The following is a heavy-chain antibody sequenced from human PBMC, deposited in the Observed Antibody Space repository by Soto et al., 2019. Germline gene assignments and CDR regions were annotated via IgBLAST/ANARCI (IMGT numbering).Heavy chain of an antibody. D-gene: IGHD2-15*01. V-gene: IGHV3-74*01. CDR1: GFTFSSYW. CDR2: INSDGSST. Sequence: GGSLRLSCAASGFTFSSYWMHWVRQAPGKGLMWVSRINSDGSSTSYADSVKGRFTISRDKAKNTLYLQMNSLRAEDTAVYYCAGAYCSCGGCYHLDYWGKGTMVNV. J-gene: IGHJ4*02. CDR3: AGAYCSCGGCYHLDY.